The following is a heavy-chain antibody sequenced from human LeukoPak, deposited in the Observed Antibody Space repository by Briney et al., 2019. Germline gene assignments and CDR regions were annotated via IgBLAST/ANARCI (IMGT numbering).Heavy chain of an antibody. CDR1: GFTFSDYY. CDR2: ISSGSDYT. J-gene: IGHJ4*02. CDR3: ARSAGRLSPVDY. Sequence: GGSLRLSCAASGFTFSDYYTSWIRQAPGKGLEWVSHISSGSDYTSYADAVKGRITISRDNAKNSLSLQMDSLRVEDTALYFCARSAGRLSPVDYWGQGTLVTVSS. D-gene: IGHD2-21*02. V-gene: IGHV3-11*06.